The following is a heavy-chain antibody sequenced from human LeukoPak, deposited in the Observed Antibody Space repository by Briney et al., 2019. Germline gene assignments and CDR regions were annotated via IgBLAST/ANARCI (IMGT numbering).Heavy chain of an antibody. CDR3: ARGKDGYNLES. D-gene: IGHD5-24*01. V-gene: IGHV1-2*02. Sequence: ASVKVSCKASGHTFTDYYIHWVRQAPGQGLEWMGWINPNSGGTNYAQKFQGRVTMTRDTSISTAYMELSRLRSDDTAVYYCARGKDGYNLESWGQGTLVTVSS. J-gene: IGHJ5*02. CDR2: INPNSGGT. CDR1: GHTFTDYY.